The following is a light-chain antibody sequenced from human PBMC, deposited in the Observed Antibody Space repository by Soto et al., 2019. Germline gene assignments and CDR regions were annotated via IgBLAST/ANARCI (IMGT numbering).Light chain of an antibody. V-gene: IGLV2-14*01. CDR1: SSDVGFYNY. J-gene: IGLJ2*01. Sequence: QSALTQPASVSGSPGQSITISCTGTSSDVGFYNYVSWYQQRPGKAPKLMIYEVSNRPSGVSNRFSGSKSGNMASLTISGLQAEDEADYYCSSSTSDNTRVVFGGGTKLTVL. CDR2: EVS. CDR3: SSSTSDNTRVV.